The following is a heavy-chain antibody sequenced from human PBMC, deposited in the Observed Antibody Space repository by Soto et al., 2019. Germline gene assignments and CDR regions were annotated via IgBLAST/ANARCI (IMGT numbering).Heavy chain of an antibody. CDR2: INPSVGST. J-gene: IGHJ4*02. D-gene: IGHD3-16*01. V-gene: IGHV1-46*01. Sequence: QVHLVQPGAEVRKPGASVKVSCEASPDTFTNYYIHWVRQAPGQGLQWMGIINPSVGSTGHTQNFQDRVTMTRDTSTTTVYMELTRLTSEDTAVYYCARSMGARGAFDYWGQGTLVTVSS. CDR1: PDTFTNYY. CDR3: ARSMGARGAFDY.